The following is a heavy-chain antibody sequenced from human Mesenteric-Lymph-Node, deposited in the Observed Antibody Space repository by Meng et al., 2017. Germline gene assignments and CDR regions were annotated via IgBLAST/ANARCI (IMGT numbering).Heavy chain of an antibody. CDR1: TGSISSNYH. D-gene: IGHD2-2*01. Sequence: SETLSLTCTVSTGSISSNYHWGWIRQPPGKGLEWIGNIYSSGSTYYNPSLNSRVTMSVDTSKNQFSLHWASVTAADTAVYFCARGFASTWHDSWGQGTLVTRLL. V-gene: IGHV4-39*07. CDR2: IYSSGST. J-gene: IGHJ4*02. CDR3: ARGFASTWHDS.